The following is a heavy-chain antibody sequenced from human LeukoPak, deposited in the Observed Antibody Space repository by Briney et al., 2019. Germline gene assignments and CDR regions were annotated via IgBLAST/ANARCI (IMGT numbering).Heavy chain of an antibody. CDR2: IYYSGST. J-gene: IGHJ6*02. Sequence: SETLSLTCTVSGGSISSYYWSWIRQPPGKGLEWIGYIYYSGSTNYNPSLKSRVTISVDTSKNQFSLKLSSVTAADAAVYYCARVEGWGSVGATYYYGMDVWGQGTTVTVSS. CDR1: GGSISSYY. D-gene: IGHD1-26*01. V-gene: IGHV4-59*01. CDR3: ARVEGWGSVGATYYYGMDV.